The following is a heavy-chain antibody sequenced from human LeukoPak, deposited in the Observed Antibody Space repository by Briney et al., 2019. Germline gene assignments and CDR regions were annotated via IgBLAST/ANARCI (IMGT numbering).Heavy chain of an antibody. CDR3: ARPLPAYCGGDCYPEYFQH. Sequence: GESLKISCKGSGYSFTSYWIGWVRQMPGKGLEWMGIIYPGDSDTRDSPSFQGQVTISADKSIRTAYLQWSSLKASDTAMYYCARPLPAYCGGDCYPEYFQHWGQGTLVTVSS. J-gene: IGHJ1*01. CDR2: IYPGDSDT. D-gene: IGHD2-21*02. V-gene: IGHV5-51*01. CDR1: GYSFTSYW.